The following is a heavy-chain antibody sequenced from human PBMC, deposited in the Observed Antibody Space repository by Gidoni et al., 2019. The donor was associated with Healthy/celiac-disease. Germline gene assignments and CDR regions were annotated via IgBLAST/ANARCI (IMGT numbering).Heavy chain of an antibody. Sequence: QVQLVESGGGVVQPGRSLRLSCAASGFTFRSYAMHWVRQAPGKGLEWVAVISYDGSNKYYADSVKGRFTISRDNSKNTLYLQMNSLIAEDTAVYYCARDAGADILLWNYFDYWGQGTLVTVSS. CDR1: GFTFRSYA. CDR3: ARDAGADILLWNYFDY. V-gene: IGHV3-30*01. D-gene: IGHD3-10*01. CDR2: ISYDGSNK. J-gene: IGHJ4*02.